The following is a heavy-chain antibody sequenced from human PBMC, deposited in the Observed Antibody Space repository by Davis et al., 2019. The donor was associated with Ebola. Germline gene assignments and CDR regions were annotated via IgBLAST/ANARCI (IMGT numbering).Heavy chain of an antibody. J-gene: IGHJ4*02. Sequence: GGSLRLSCAASGFTFSSYAMSWVRQAPGKGLEWVSAISGSGGTTYYADSVKGRFTISRDKSKNTLYLQMNSLRAEDTAVYYCAGGTRSGWHLEYWGQGTLVTVSS. V-gene: IGHV3-23*01. D-gene: IGHD6-19*01. CDR3: AGGTRSGWHLEY. CDR2: ISGSGGTT. CDR1: GFTFSSYA.